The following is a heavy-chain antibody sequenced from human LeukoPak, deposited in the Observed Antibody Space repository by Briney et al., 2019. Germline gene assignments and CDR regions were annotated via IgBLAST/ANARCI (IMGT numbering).Heavy chain of an antibody. V-gene: IGHV1-2*02. D-gene: IGHD6-19*01. CDR2: INPNSAGT. CDR1: GYTLTGYF. Sequence: EASVKVSCRTSGYTLTGYFIHWVRQAPGQGLEWMGWINPNSAGTNSAQKFQGRLTMTWDTSIRTAYMQLGWLKSDDTAVFYCARDPYYSAVAGTQVDSWGQGTLVTVSS. J-gene: IGHJ4*02. CDR3: ARDPYYSAVAGTQVDS.